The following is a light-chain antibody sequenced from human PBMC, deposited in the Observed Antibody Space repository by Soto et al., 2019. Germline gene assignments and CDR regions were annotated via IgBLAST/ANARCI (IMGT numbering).Light chain of an antibody. CDR1: TGAVTIGYY. CDR2: STI. CDR3: LLYYGGAQLWV. Sequence: QAVVTQEPSLTVSPRGRVTLTFASTTGAVTIGYYPNWLQQKPGQAPRELISSTINKHSWTPARFSGSLLGGKAAMTLSGVEPAAEAEYDGLLYYGGAQLWVFGGGTTLTVL. V-gene: IGLV7-43*01. J-gene: IGLJ3*02.